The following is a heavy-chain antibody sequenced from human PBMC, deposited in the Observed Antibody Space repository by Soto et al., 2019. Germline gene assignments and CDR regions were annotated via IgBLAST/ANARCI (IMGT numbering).Heavy chain of an antibody. J-gene: IGHJ3*02. D-gene: IGHD1-1*01. V-gene: IGHV3-74*01. Sequence: GGSLRLSCAASGFTFSSYWMHWVRQAPGKGLVWVSRINSDGSSTSHADSVEGRFTISRDNAKNTLYLQMSSLRAEDTAVYYCARESNWREDAFDIWGQGTMVTVSS. CDR3: ARESNWREDAFDI. CDR1: GFTFSSYW. CDR2: INSDGSST.